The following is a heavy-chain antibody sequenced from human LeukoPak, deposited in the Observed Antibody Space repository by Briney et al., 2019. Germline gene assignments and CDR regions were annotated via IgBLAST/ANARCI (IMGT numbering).Heavy chain of an antibody. CDR3: AREGSSSWFVNS. CDR2: ISGSAGTT. D-gene: IGHD6-13*01. Sequence: GGSLRLSCAASGFTFSDFHMSWIRQAPGKGLEWVSYISGSAGTTYYAASVKGRFTSSRDNAKNSLYLQMNSLRAEDTAVYYCAREGSSSWFVNSWGQGTLVTVSS. CDR1: GFTFSDFH. V-gene: IGHV3-11*01. J-gene: IGHJ4*02.